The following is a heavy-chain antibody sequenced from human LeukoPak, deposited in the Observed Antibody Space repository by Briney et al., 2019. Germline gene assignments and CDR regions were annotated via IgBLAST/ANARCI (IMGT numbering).Heavy chain of an antibody. CDR1: GYTFTGYY. CDR3: AKSQLGRLNLNHPGGNDFDY. V-gene: IGHV1-2*02. Sequence: ASVKVSCKASGYTFTGYYMHWVRQAPGQGLEWMGWINPNSGGTNYAQKFQGRVTMTRDTSISTAYMELSRLRSDDTAVYYCAKSQLGRLNLNHPGGNDFDYWGQGTLVTVSS. J-gene: IGHJ4*02. D-gene: IGHD1-1*01. CDR2: INPNSGGT.